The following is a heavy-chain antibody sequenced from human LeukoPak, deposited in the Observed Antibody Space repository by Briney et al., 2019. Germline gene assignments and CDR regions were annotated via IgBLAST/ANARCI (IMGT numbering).Heavy chain of an antibody. D-gene: IGHD3-22*01. J-gene: IGHJ4*02. V-gene: IGHV4-39*07. CDR1: GGSISTSSYY. CDR3: ARASYSYDINGWVPFDY. CDR2: IYYSGST. Sequence: SETLSLTCTVSGGSISTSSYYWGWIRQPPVKGLEWVGNIYYSGSTNYNPSLKSRVTISGDTSKNQFSLRLSSVTAADTAVYYCARASYSYDINGWVPFDYWGQGTLVTVSS.